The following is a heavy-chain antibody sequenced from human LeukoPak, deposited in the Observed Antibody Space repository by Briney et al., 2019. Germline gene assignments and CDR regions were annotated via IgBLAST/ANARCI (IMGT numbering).Heavy chain of an antibody. CDR2: IGSGGST. V-gene: IGHV3-23*01. J-gene: IGHJ4*02. CDR1: GFTFSTYA. D-gene: IGHD1/OR15-1a*01. Sequence: GGSLRLSCAASGFTFSTYAMGWVRQAPGKGLEWVSVIGSGGSTYSADSVTGRFTISRDNSKNTLYLQMNSLRAEDTAVYYCAKRLGTAGFDYWGQGTLVTVSP. CDR3: AKRLGTAGFDY.